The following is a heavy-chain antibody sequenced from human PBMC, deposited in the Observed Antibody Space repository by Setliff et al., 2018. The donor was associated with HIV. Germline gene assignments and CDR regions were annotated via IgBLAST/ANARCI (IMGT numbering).Heavy chain of an antibody. CDR3: ATKVYCTNGVCLDAFDI. J-gene: IGHJ3*02. Sequence: ASVKVSCKASGCTFTAYYMHWVRQAPGQGLEWMGRINPNSGGTNYAQNFQGRVTMTRDTSISTAYMELRLRSDDTAVYYCATKVYCTNGVCLDAFDIWGQGTVVTVSS. D-gene: IGHD2-8*01. CDR2: INPNSGGT. CDR1: GCTFTAYY. V-gene: IGHV1-2*06.